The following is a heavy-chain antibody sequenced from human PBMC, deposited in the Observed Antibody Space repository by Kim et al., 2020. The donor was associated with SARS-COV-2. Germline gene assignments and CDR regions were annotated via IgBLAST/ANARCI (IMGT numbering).Heavy chain of an antibody. J-gene: IGHJ6*02. Sequence: SETLSLTCTVSGGSISSYYWSWIRQPPGKGLEWIGYIYYSGSTNYNPSLKSRVTISVDTSKNQFSLKLSSVTAADTAVYYCARSPARRGLYYYYGMDVWGQGTTVTVSS. CDR1: GGSISSYY. CDR2: IYYSGST. D-gene: IGHD6-6*01. CDR3: ARSPARRGLYYYYGMDV. V-gene: IGHV4-59*01.